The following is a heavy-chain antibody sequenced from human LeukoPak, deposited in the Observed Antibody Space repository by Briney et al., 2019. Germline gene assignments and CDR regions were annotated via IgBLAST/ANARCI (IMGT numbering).Heavy chain of an antibody. CDR2: VYQSGTT. J-gene: IGHJ4*02. CDR3: ARIFIRNGYSTYFDC. CDR1: GFSISSGHY. D-gene: IGHD5-18*01. V-gene: IGHV4-38-2*02. Sequence: SETLSLTCTVSGFSISSGHYWGWVRQPPGAGLEWIGSVYQSGTTYYNPSLKSRVTTSVDMSKNQFSLRLRPVTAADTAVYYCARIFIRNGYSTYFDCWGQGTLVTVSS.